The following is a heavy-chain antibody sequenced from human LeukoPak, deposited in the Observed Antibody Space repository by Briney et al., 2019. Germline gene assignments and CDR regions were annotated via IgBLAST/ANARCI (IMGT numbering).Heavy chain of an antibody. CDR2: ISTYNGNT. Sequence: ASVKVSCKASGYTYSDYGISWVRQAAGQGLEWMGWISTYNGNTIYAEKLQGRVTMTTDTSTSTAYMELRSLRSDDTAVYYCARSMVRAVTQVASDYWGQGTLVTVSS. J-gene: IGHJ4*02. V-gene: IGHV1-18*01. D-gene: IGHD3-10*01. CDR1: GYTYSDYG. CDR3: ARSMVRAVTQVASDY.